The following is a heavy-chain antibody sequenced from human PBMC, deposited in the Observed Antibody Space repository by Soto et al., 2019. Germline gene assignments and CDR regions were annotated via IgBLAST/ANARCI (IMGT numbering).Heavy chain of an antibody. CDR2: INHSGST. D-gene: IGHD2-2*02. J-gene: IGHJ6*02. CDR1: GGSFSGYY. Sequence: SETLSLTCAVYGGSFSGYYWSWIRQPPGKGLEWIGEINHSGSTNYNPSLRSRVTISVDTSKNQFSLKLSSVTAADTAVYYCATTQPRYKQLYHGKQRMDVWGQGTTVTVSS. CDR3: ATTQPRYKQLYHGKQRMDV. V-gene: IGHV4-34*01.